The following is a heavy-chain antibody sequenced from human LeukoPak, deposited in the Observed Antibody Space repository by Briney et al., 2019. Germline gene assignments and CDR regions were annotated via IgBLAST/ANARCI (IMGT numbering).Heavy chain of an antibody. Sequence: GGSLRLSCAASGFTFSSYSMNWVRQAPGKGLEWVSYISSASNTIYYADSVKGRFTISRDNAKNSLNLQMNSLRAGDTAMYYCARDGWFGDYNWFDPWGQGTLVTVSS. CDR1: GFTFSSYS. J-gene: IGHJ5*02. CDR2: ISSASNTI. V-gene: IGHV3-48*01. CDR3: ARDGWFGDYNWFDP. D-gene: IGHD3-10*01.